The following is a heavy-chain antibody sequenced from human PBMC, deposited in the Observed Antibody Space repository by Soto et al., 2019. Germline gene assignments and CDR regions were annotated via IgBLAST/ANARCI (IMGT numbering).Heavy chain of an antibody. J-gene: IGHJ2*01. CDR1: GGSFSGYY. CDR3: ARQDYDWYFDL. Sequence: SETLSLTCAVYGGSFSGYYWSWIRQPPGKGLEWIGYIYYTGGSPNYNPSLKSRVAISVDTSKNQFSLKLSSVTAADTAVYYCARQDYDWYFDLWGRGTLVTVSS. CDR2: IYYTGGSP. V-gene: IGHV4-59*08. D-gene: IGHD4-17*01.